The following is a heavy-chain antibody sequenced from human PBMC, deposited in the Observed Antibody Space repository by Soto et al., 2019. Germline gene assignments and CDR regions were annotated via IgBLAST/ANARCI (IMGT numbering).Heavy chain of an antibody. CDR3: AKGPGKWELPDY. J-gene: IGHJ4*02. CDR2: ISYDGSNK. V-gene: IGHV3-30*18. D-gene: IGHD1-26*01. Sequence: GGSLRLSCAASGFTFSSYGMHWVRLAPGKGLEWVAVISYDGSNKYYADSVKGRFTISRGNSKNTLYLQMNSLRAEDTAVYYCAKGPGKWELPDYWGQGTLVTVS. CDR1: GFTFSSYG.